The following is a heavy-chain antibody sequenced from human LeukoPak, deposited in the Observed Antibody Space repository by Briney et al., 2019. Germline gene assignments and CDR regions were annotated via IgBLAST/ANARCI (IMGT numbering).Heavy chain of an antibody. CDR1: GFTFRSYA. CDR3: ARVIVAQWVFDY. Sequence: GGSLRLSCAASGFTFRSYAMTWVRQAPGKGLDWVSAISGSGGSTYYADSVKGRFTISRDNSKNTLYLQMNSLRAEDTAVYYCARVIVAQWVFDYWGQGTLVTVSS. V-gene: IGHV3-23*01. CDR2: ISGSGGST. D-gene: IGHD5-12*01. J-gene: IGHJ4*02.